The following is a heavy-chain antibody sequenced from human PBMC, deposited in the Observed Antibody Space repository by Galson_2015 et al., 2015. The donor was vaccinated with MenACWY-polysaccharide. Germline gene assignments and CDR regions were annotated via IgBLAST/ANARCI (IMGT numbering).Heavy chain of an antibody. CDR2: IKQSGSEK. D-gene: IGHD3-3*01. CDR1: GFPFSDSW. V-gene: IGHV3-7*01. J-gene: IGHJ3*01. CDR3: ARARSWSGYFAFDF. Sequence: CLRLSCAASGFPFSDSWMTWIRQAPGKGLEWVATIKQSGSEKYYVDSVEGRFTVSRDNAKNSLYLQMNSLRAEDTAVYYCARARSWSGYFAFDFWGQGTMVTVSS.